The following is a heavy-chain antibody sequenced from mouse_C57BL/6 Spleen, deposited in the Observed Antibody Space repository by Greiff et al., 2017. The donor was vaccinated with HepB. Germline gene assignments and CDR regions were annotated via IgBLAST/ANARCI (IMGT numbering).Heavy chain of an antibody. J-gene: IGHJ1*03. Sequence: EVQLQQSGPELVKPGASVKISCKASGYTFTDYYMNWVKQSHGKSLEWIGDINPNNGGTSYNQKFKGKATLTVDKSSSTAYMELRSLTSEDSAVYYCAREEDDPDWYFDVWGTGTTVTVSS. CDR3: AREEDDPDWYFDV. CDR1: GYTFTDYY. V-gene: IGHV1-26*01. CDR2: INPNNGGT.